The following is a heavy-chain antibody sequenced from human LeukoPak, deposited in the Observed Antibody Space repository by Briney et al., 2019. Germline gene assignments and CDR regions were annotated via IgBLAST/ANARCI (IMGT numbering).Heavy chain of an antibody. CDR3: ARGGPMVRGVRSYYYYGMDV. V-gene: IGHV3-30-3*01. CDR2: ISYDASNK. J-gene: IGHJ6*02. CDR1: GFTFSSYA. Sequence: GGSLRLSCAASGFTFSSYAMHWVRQAPGKGLEWVAVISYDASNKYYADSVKGRFTISRDNSKNTLYLQMNSLRAEDTAVYYCARGGPMVRGVRSYYYYGMDVWGQGTTDTVSS. D-gene: IGHD3-10*01.